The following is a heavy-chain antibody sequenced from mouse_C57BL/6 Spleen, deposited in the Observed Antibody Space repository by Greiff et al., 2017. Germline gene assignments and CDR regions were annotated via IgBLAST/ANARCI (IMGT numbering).Heavy chain of an antibody. CDR2: INPSTGGT. CDR3: ARYSKRFAY. V-gene: IGHV1-42*01. J-gene: IGHJ3*01. D-gene: IGHD2-5*01. CDR1: GYSFTGYY. Sequence: EVKLMESGPELVKPGASVKISCKASGYSFTGYYMNWVKQSPEKSLEWIGEINPSTGGTTYNQKFKAKATLTVDKSSSTAYMQLKSLTSEDSAVYYCARYSKRFAYWGQGTLVTVSA.